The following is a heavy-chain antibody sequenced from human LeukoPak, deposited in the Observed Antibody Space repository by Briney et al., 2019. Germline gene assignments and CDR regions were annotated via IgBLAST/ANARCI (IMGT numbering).Heavy chain of an antibody. CDR3: AKVYVGSWYAYDH. CDR1: GFTFDDYA. J-gene: IGHJ4*02. V-gene: IGHV3-43*02. D-gene: IGHD6-13*01. Sequence: WGSLRLSCTASGFTFDDYAMHWVSQAPAKGLEWVSLISGDGGTTDYADSVKGRFTISRDNRRNSLYLHMNSPRTEDTALYFCAKVYVGSWYAYDHWGQGPLLPVSS. CDR2: ISGDGGTT.